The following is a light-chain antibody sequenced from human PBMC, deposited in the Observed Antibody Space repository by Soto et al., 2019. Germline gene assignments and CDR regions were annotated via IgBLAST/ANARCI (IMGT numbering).Light chain of an antibody. J-gene: IGLJ3*02. CDR2: LEGSGSY. Sequence: QPVLTQSSSASASLGSSVKLTCTLSSGHSSYIIAWHQQQPGKAPRYLMKLEGSGSYNKGGGVPDRFSGSSSGADRYLTISSLQFEDEADYYCETWDSNTRVFGGGTQLTVL. V-gene: IGLV4-60*02. CDR3: ETWDSNTRV. CDR1: SGHSSYI.